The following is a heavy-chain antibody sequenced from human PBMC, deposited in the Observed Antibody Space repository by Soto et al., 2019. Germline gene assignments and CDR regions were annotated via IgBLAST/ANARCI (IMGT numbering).Heavy chain of an antibody. CDR3: ARWRGYGSGFLIYYYYGMDV. Sequence: SETLSLTCAVYGGAFSGYYWSWIRQPPGKGLEWIGEINHSGSTNYNPSLKSRVTISVDTSKNQFSLKLSSVTAADTAVYYCARWRGYGSGFLIYYYYGMDVWGQGTTVTVSS. J-gene: IGHJ6*02. V-gene: IGHV4-34*01. D-gene: IGHD3-10*01. CDR2: INHSGST. CDR1: GGAFSGYY.